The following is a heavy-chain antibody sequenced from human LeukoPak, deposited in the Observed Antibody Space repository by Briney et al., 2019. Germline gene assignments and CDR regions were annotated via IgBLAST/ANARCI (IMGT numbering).Heavy chain of an antibody. Sequence: GGSLGLSCAASGFTFSGSDMHWVRQASGKGLEWVGRIRSIANSYATAYDESVKGRFSISRDDSKNTAYLQMNSLKTEDTAVYYCTRLTMATDYSGMDVWGQGTTVTVSS. V-gene: IGHV3-73*01. CDR2: IRSIANSYAT. J-gene: IGHJ6*02. D-gene: IGHD3-10*01. CDR1: GFTFSGSD. CDR3: TRLTMATDYSGMDV.